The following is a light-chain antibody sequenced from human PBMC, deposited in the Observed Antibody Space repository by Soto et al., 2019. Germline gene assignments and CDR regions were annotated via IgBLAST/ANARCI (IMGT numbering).Light chain of an antibody. CDR2: GAS. J-gene: IGKJ2*01. CDR3: QQYGTSPVT. V-gene: IGKV3-20*01. CDR1: QSVSNTY. Sequence: EIVLTQSPGTLSLSPGERATLSCRASQSVSNTYLAWYQHKPGQAPRLLIYGASDRATGIPDRFSGSGSVTDFTLTISSLEPDDFALYYCQQYGTSPVTFGQGTKLEIK.